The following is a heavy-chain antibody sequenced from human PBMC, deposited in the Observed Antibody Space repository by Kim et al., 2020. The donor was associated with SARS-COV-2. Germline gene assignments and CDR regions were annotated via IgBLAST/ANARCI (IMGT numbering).Heavy chain of an antibody. CDR3: ARGETAVAGEGGEDFDY. Sequence: SETLSLTCAVYGGSFSGYYWSWIRQPPGKGLEWIGEINHSGSTNYNPSLKSRVTISVDTSKNQFSLKLSSVTAADTAVYYCARGETAVAGEGGEDFDYWGQGTLVTVSS. J-gene: IGHJ4*02. V-gene: IGHV4-34*01. CDR1: GGSFSGYY. D-gene: IGHD6-19*01. CDR2: INHSGST.